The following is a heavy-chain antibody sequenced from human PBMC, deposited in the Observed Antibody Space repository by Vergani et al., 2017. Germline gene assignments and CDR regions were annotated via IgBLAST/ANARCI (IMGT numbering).Heavy chain of an antibody. J-gene: IGHJ2*01. Sequence: QVQLQESGPGLVKPSETLSLTCTVSGGSISSYYWSWIRQPPGKGLEWIGYIYYSGSTNYNPSLKSLVTISVDTSKNQFSLKLSAVTAADTAVYYCTGLYSHDYGGLIYWYFDLWGRGTLVTVSS. CDR2: IYYSGST. D-gene: IGHD4-23*01. CDR1: GGSISSYY. V-gene: IGHV4-59*01. CDR3: TGLYSHDYGGLIYWYFDL.